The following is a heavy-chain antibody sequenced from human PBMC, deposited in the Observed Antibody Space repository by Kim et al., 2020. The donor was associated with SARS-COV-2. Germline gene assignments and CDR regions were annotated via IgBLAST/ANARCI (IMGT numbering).Heavy chain of an antibody. J-gene: IGHJ5*02. CDR1: GGSISSSSYY. CDR3: ARHSPYGGPGWFDP. Sequence: SETLSLTCTVSGGSISSSSYYWGWIRQPPGKGLEWIGSIYYSGSTYYNPSLKSRVTISVDTSKNQFSLKLSSVTAADTAVYYCARHSPYGGPGWFDPWGQGTLVTVSS. V-gene: IGHV4-39*01. D-gene: IGHD4-17*01. CDR2: IYYSGST.